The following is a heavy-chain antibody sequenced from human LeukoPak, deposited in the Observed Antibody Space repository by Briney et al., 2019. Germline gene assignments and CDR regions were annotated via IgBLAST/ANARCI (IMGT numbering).Heavy chain of an antibody. CDR1: GFTFRSHD. J-gene: IGHJ3*02. Sequence: GGSLRLSCAASGFTFRSHDMSWVRQAPGKGLEWVSGISASGGSTFYAGSVKGRFTISRDNSKNTLYLQMNGLRVEDTAVYYCVREGPRGLAFDIWGQGTMVTVSS. D-gene: IGHD3/OR15-3a*01. V-gene: IGHV3-23*01. CDR3: VREGPRGLAFDI. CDR2: ISASGGST.